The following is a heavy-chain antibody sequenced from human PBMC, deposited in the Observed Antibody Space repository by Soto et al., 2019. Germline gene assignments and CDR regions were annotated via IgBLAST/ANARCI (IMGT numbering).Heavy chain of an antibody. CDR1: GGSISIGVYY. Sequence: PSDTRSLTWTVSGGSISIGVYYWMGIRQHPGKGLEWIGYIYYSGSTYYNPSLKSRVTISVDTSKNQFSLKLSSVTAADTAVYYCARDTPRGYSYGSFDYWGQGTLVTVSS. J-gene: IGHJ4*02. D-gene: IGHD5-18*01. CDR3: ARDTPRGYSYGSFDY. CDR2: IYYSGST. V-gene: IGHV4-31*02.